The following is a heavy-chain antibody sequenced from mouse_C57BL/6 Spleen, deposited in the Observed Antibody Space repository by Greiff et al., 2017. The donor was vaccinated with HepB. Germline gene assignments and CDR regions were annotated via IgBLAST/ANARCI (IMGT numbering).Heavy chain of an antibody. CDR2: IRLKSDNYAT. D-gene: IGHD2-3*01. J-gene: IGHJ2*01. CDR3: TVDGYYVGNFDY. CDR1: GFTFSNYW. V-gene: IGHV6-3*01. Sequence: EVKVVESGGGLVQPGGSMKLSCVASGFTFSNYWMNWVRQSPEKGLEWVAQIRLKSDNYATHYAESVKGRFTISRDDSKSSVYLQMNNLRAEDTGIYYCTVDGYYVGNFDYWGQGTTLTVSS.